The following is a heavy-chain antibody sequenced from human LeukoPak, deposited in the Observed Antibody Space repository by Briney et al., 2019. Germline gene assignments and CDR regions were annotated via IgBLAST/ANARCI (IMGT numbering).Heavy chain of an antibody. J-gene: IGHJ4*02. CDR1: GGSISSSNW. CDR3: ARGTDKYSSGPRDY. Sequence: KASGTLSLTCAVSGGSISSSNWWSWVRQPPGKGLEWIGEIHHSGSTYYNPSLKSRVTISVDTSKNQFSLKLSPVTAADTAVYYCARGTDKYSSGPRDYWGQGTLVTVSS. V-gene: IGHV4-4*02. CDR2: IHHSGST. D-gene: IGHD6-19*01.